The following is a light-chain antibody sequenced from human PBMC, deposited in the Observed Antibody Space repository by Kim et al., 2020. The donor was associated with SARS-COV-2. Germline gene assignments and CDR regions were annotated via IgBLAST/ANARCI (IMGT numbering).Light chain of an antibody. J-gene: IGKJ5*01. CDR2: GAS. CDR1: QSVRGSY. CDR3: QQYGNAPDT. Sequence: PGERATLSCRASQSVRGSYLAWYQQQKPGQAPRLLIYGASSRATGIPDRFSGSGSGTDFTLTISRLEPEDLAVYYCQQYGNAPDTFGQGTRLEIK. V-gene: IGKV3-20*01.